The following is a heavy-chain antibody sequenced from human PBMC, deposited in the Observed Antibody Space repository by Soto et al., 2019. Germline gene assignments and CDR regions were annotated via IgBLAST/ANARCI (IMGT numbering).Heavy chain of an antibody. Sequence: APVKXSCNTSGHTFTNPFLSWLRQAPGQGLEWMGWISTFNGNTNYAQKLQGRVTMTTDTSTSTAYMELRSLRSEDTAVYYCARYRTGTTLEYFDYSSQRTRVTVSS. CDR3: ARYRTGTTLEYFDY. V-gene: IGHV1-18*01. J-gene: IGHJ4*02. CDR2: ISTFNGNT. D-gene: IGHD1-7*01. CDR1: GHTFTNPF.